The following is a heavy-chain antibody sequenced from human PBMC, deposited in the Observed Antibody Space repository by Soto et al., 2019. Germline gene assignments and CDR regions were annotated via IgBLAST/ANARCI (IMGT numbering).Heavy chain of an antibody. J-gene: IGHJ6*02. CDR2: IIPIFGTA. CDR3: ARNRGMATVTNYYYYGMDV. V-gene: IGHV1-69*01. Sequence: QVQLVQSGAEVKKPWSSVKVSCKASGGTFSSYAISWVRQAPGQGLEWMGGIIPIFGTANYAQKFQGRVTITADESTSTAYMELSSLRSEDTAVYYCARNRGMATVTNYYYYGMDVWGQGTTVTVSS. CDR1: GGTFSSYA. D-gene: IGHD4-4*01.